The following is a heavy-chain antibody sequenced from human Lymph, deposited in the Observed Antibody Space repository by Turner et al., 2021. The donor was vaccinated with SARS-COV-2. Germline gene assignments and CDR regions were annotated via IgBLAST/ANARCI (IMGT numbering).Heavy chain of an antibody. D-gene: IGHD4-17*01. CDR1: GFTVSRNY. Sequence: EVPLVESGGGLVQPGGSLIISCTASGFTVSRNYINWVRQAPGKGLEWVALIYPGGRTYYADSVKGRFTISRDNSKNTLYLQMNSLRAEDTAVYYCARVYGDYVPWGQGTLVTVSS. CDR3: ARVYGDYVP. J-gene: IGHJ5*02. V-gene: IGHV3-66*01. CDR2: IYPGGRT.